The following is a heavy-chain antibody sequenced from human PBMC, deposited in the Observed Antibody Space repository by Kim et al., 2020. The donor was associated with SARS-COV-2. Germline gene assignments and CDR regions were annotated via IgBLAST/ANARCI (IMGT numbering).Heavy chain of an antibody. D-gene: IGHD3-22*01. J-gene: IGHJ4*02. V-gene: IGHV4-31*03. CDR1: GDSISSGGYY. CDR3: ARVSTYYYNY. Sequence: SETLSLTCTVSGDSISSGGYYWSWIRQHPGQGLEWIGYISYSGITYYNPSLKSRVTISVDTSKNHISLKLSSVTAADTAVYYCARVSTYYYNYWGQGILV. CDR2: ISYSGIT.